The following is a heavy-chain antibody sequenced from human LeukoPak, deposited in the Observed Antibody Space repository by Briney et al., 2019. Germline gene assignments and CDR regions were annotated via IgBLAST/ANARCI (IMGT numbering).Heavy chain of an antibody. D-gene: IGHD5-12*01. CDR1: GYTFTGYY. J-gene: IGHJ5*02. Sequence: ASVKVSCKASGYTFTGYYMHWVRQAPGQGLEWMGWINPNSGGTNYAQKFQGRVTMTRDTSISTAYMELSRLRSEDTAVYYCARGGRGYDLEYNWFDPWGQGTLVTVSS. CDR3: ARGGRGYDLEYNWFDP. CDR2: INPNSGGT. V-gene: IGHV1-2*02.